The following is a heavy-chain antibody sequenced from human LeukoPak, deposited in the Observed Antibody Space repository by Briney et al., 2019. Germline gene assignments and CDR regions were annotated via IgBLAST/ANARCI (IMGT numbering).Heavy chain of an antibody. CDR1: GFTFSSYE. D-gene: IGHD3-9*01. CDR3: ASQTDESNFAFDY. V-gene: IGHV3-48*03. CDR2: ISSSGSTI. Sequence: PGGSLRLSCAASGFTFSSYEMNWVRQAPGKGLEWVSYISSSGSTIYYADSVKGRFTISRDNAKNSLYLQMNSLRAEDTAVYYCASQTDESNFAFDYWGQGTLVTVSS. J-gene: IGHJ4*02.